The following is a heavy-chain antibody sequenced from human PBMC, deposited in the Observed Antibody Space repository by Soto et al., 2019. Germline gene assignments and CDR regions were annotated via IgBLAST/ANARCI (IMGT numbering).Heavy chain of an antibody. CDR3: AITNWNDGDVPYYGMDV. V-gene: IGHV1-45*02. J-gene: IGHJ6*02. CDR1: GYTFTYRY. D-gene: IGHD1-1*01. Sequence: SVKVSCKASGYTFTYRYLHWVRQAPGQALEWMGWITPFNGNTNYAQKFQDRVTITRDRSMSTAYMELSSLRSEDTAMYYCAITNWNDGDVPYYGMDVWGQGTTVTVS. CDR2: ITPFNGNT.